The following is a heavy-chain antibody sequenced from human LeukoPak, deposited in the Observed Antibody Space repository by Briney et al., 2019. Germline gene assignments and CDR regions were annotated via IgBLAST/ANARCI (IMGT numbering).Heavy chain of an antibody. CDR2: ISAYNGNT. CDR3: ARDRGALPLTTFFDY. D-gene: IGHD3-16*01. V-gene: IGHV1-18*04. CDR1: GYTFSMYG. Sequence: WASVKVSCKASGYTFSMYGVSWVRQAPGQGLEWMGWISAYNGNTNYVQRLQGRVTMATDTSTSTAYMELRSLRSDDTAVYYCARDRGALPLTTFFDYWGQGTLVTVPS. J-gene: IGHJ4*02.